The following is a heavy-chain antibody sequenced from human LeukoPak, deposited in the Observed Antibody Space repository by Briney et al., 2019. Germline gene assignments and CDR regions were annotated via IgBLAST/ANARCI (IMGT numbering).Heavy chain of an antibody. D-gene: IGHD5-18*01. CDR2: IYYSGST. CDR3: AGRNSLQLWFNY. V-gene: IGHV4-59*08. Sequence: SETLPLTCTVSGGSISSYYWSWIRQPPGKGLEWIGYIYYSGSTNYNPSLKSRVTISVDTSKNQFSLKLSSVTAADTAVYYCAGRNSLQLWFNYWGQGTLVTVSS. J-gene: IGHJ4*02. CDR1: GGSISSYY.